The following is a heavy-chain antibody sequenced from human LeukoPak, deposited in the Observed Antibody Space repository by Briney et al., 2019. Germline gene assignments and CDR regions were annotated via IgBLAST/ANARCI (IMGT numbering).Heavy chain of an antibody. CDR3: ARDPDYYGPGSLFDY. Sequence: ASVKVSCKASGYTFTSYGISWVRQAPGQGLEWMGWISAHNGNTNYAQKLQGRVTMTTDTSTSTAYMELRSLRSDDTAVYYCARDPDYYGPGSLFDYWGQGTLVTVSS. V-gene: IGHV1-18*01. J-gene: IGHJ4*02. CDR1: GYTFTSYG. D-gene: IGHD3-10*01. CDR2: ISAHNGNT.